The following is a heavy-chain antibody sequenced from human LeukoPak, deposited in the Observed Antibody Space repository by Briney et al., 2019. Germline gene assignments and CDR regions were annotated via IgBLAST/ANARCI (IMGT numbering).Heavy chain of an antibody. CDR2: ISGSGGST. CDR3: AKNARVTPRPDYFDY. CDR1: GFTFSSYA. Sequence: GGPLRLSCAASGFTFSSYAMSWVRQAPGKGLEWVSAISGSGGSTYYADSVKGRFTISRDNSKNTLYLQMNSLRAEDTAVYYCAKNARVTPRPDYFDYWGQGTLVTVSS. J-gene: IGHJ4*02. D-gene: IGHD4-11*01. V-gene: IGHV3-23*01.